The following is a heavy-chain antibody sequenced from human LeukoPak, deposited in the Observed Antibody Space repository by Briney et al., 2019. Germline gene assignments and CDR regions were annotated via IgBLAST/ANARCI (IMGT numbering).Heavy chain of an antibody. V-gene: IGHV3-23*01. CDR1: GFTFSSYA. CDR3: AKDTRYSGSYYFVFDC. J-gene: IGHJ4*02. CDR2: ISGSGGST. D-gene: IGHD1-26*01. Sequence: GGSLSLSCAASGFTFSSYAMSWVRQAPGKGLEWVSTISGSGGSTYYADSVKGRFTISRDNSKNTLYLQMNSLRAEDTAVYYCAKDTRYSGSYYFVFDCWGQGTLVTVSS.